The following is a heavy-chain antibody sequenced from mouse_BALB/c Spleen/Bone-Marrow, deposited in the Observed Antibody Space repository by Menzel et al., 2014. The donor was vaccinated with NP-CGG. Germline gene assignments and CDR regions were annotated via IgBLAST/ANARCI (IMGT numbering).Heavy chain of an antibody. J-gene: IGHJ4*01. CDR2: IWSDGNT. CDR1: GFSLTNYG. D-gene: IGHD2-10*02. V-gene: IGHV2-6*02. Sequence: VKLVESGPGLVAPSQSLSITCTVSGFSLTNYGVHWVRQPPGKGLEWLVVIWSDGNTTYNSALKSRLSISKDNSKSQVFLKMNSLQTDDTAMYYCARNPYGNYATDYWGQGTSVTVSS. CDR3: ARNPYGNYATDY.